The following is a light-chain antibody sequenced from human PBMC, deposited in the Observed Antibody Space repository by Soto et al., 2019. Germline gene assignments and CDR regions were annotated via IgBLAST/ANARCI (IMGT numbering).Light chain of an antibody. V-gene: IGKV1-27*01. CDR2: TAS. J-gene: IGKJ1*01. CDR3: QKYNSAPWT. Sequence: DIQMTQSPSSLSASVGDRVTITCRASQGISNYFALYQQKPGKVPKLLIYTASTLPTGGPSRFSGSGSGTDFTLTISRLQPEDVETYYCQKYNSAPWTFGQGTKVEIK. CDR1: QGISNY.